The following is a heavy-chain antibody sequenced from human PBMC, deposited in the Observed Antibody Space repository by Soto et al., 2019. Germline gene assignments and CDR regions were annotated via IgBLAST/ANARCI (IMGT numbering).Heavy chain of an antibody. V-gene: IGHV1-2*02. CDR3: AREMGVIGAPGYTWFDP. CDR1: GYTFSDYY. D-gene: IGHD1-26*01. J-gene: IGHJ5*02. Sequence: VQLVQSGAEVRKPGASVKVSCKASGYTFSDYYVHWVREAPGQGLEWMGWINPSSGGTIYTQRFQGRGTMTRDTSINTVYMELSRLTSDDTAVYYCAREMGVIGAPGYTWFDPWGQGALVTVSS. CDR2: INPSSGGT.